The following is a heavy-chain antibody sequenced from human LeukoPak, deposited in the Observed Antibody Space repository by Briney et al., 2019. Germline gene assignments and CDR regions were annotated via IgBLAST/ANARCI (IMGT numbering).Heavy chain of an antibody. D-gene: IGHD5-24*01. Sequence: SQTLSLTCTVSGGSISSGGYYWSWIRQPAGKGLEWIGRIYTSGSTNYNPSLKSRVTISVDTSKNQFSLKLSSVTAADTAVYYCARARRDLYYYGMDVWGQGTTVTVSS. CDR2: IYTSGST. J-gene: IGHJ6*02. V-gene: IGHV4-61*02. CDR1: GGSISSGGYY. CDR3: ARARRDLYYYGMDV.